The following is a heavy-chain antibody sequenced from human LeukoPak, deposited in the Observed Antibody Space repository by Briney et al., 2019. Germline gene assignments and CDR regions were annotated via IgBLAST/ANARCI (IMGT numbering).Heavy chain of an antibody. CDR3: TRDSYDFDSNGSVDI. J-gene: IGHJ3*02. D-gene: IGHD3-22*01. Sequence: GGSLRLSCAVSGLTVNRNYMSWVRQAPGQGLEWVSVIYDNGYTYYADSVRGRFTISRDDAKSTLYLQTNSLRVEDTAVYYCTRDSYDFDSNGSVDIWGQGTMVTVSS. CDR1: GLTVNRNY. CDR2: IYDNGYT. V-gene: IGHV3-53*01.